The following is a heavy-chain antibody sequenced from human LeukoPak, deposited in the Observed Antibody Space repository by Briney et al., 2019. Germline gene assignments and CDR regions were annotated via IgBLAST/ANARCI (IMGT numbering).Heavy chain of an antibody. CDR1: GYTITGYY. D-gene: IGHD2-15*01. Sequence: ASVKVSCKASGYTITGYYMHWVRQAPGQGLEWMGWINPNSGGTNYAQKFQGWVTMTRDTSISTAYMELSRLRSDDTAVYYCARDHCSGGSCYSYYYWGQGTLVTVSS. CDR2: INPNSGGT. V-gene: IGHV1-2*04. J-gene: IGHJ4*02. CDR3: ARDHCSGGSCYSYYY.